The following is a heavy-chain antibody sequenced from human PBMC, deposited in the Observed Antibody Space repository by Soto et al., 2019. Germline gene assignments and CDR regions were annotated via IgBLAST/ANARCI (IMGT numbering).Heavy chain of an antibody. CDR3: AHGTFGGIIVAGAMDV. D-gene: IGHD3-16*02. CDR2: IYWDDDK. CDR1: GFSLSSTGVG. V-gene: IGHV2-5*02. Sequence: SGPTLVNPSQTLTLTCTFSGFSLSSTGVGVAWIRQPPGKALEWLAVIYWDDDKRYSTSLKNRLTVSKDTSKNQVVLAMTNVAPADTATYYCAHGTFGGIIVAGAMDVWGQGTTVTVSS. J-gene: IGHJ6*02.